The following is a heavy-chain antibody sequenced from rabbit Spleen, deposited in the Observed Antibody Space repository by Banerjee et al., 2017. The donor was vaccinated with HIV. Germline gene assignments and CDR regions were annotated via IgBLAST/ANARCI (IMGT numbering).Heavy chain of an antibody. CDR2: INTYTGKP. J-gene: IGHJ4*01. D-gene: IGHD3-1*01. Sequence: QEQLVESGGGLVKPEGSLTLTCKDSGFSFSDRDVMCWVRQAPGKGLQWIACINTYTGKPVYAAWAKGRISISRTSSTTVTLQMTSLTAADTATYFCARDLASVVGWNFNLWGPVTLVTVS. CDR1: GFSFSDRDV. CDR3: ARDLASVVGWNFNL. V-gene: IGHV1S45*01.